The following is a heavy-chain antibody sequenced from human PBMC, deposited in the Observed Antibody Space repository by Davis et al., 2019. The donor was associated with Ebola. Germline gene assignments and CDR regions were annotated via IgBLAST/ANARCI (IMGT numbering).Heavy chain of an antibody. D-gene: IGHD6-19*01. J-gene: IGHJ4*02. Sequence: GGSLRLSCAASGFTFSSYAMTWARQAPGKGLEWVSAITSSGGSTYYADSVKGRFTISRDNSKNTLYLQMNSLRAGDTAVYYCAKALNQWVDYYFDYWGQGTLVTVSS. CDR2: ITSSGGST. CDR1: GFTFSSYA. V-gene: IGHV3-23*01. CDR3: AKALNQWVDYYFDY.